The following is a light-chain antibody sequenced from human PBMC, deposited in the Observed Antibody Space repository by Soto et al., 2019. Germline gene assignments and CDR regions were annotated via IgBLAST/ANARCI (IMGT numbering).Light chain of an antibody. CDR3: QQYNDYPWT. J-gene: IGKJ1*01. CDR2: GAS. V-gene: IGKV3-15*01. Sequence: EIVMTQSPATLSVSPGERASLSCGASQSVSIDLAWYQQTPGQAPRLLIYGASTRATGIPVRFSGSASGTEFTLTISSLQPDDFATYYCQQYNDYPWTFGQGTKVGIK. CDR1: QSVSID.